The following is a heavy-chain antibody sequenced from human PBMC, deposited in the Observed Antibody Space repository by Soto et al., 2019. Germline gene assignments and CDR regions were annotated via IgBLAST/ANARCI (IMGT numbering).Heavy chain of an antibody. Sequence: PSQTLSLTCAISGDSVSSNSAAWNWIRQSPSRGLEWLGRTYDRAKWDNDYAVSVKSRITINPDTSKNQVSLQLNSVTPEYTAVYYCARDSLDATTDYYYGMDVWGKRTTVTVSS. CDR3: ARDSLDATTDYYYGMDV. CDR2: TYDRAKWDN. J-gene: IGHJ6*04. D-gene: IGHD1-26*01. V-gene: IGHV6-1*01. CDR1: GDSVSSNSAA.